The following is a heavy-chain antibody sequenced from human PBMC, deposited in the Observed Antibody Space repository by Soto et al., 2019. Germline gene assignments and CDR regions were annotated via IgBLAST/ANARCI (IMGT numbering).Heavy chain of an antibody. CDR2: INPNSGGT. CDR1: GYTFTGYY. Sequence: EASVKVSCKASGYTFTGYYMHWVRQAPGQGLEWMGWINPNSGGTNYAQKFQGWVTMTRDTSISTAYMELSRLRSDDTAVYYCARGVHLGELSLGDYWGQGTLVTVSS. J-gene: IGHJ4*02. D-gene: IGHD3-16*02. CDR3: ARGVHLGELSLGDY. V-gene: IGHV1-2*04.